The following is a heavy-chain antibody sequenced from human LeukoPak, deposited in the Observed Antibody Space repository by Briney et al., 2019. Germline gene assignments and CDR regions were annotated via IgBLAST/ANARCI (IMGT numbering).Heavy chain of an antibody. CDR3: ARHARMVRGVNYYGMDV. Sequence: SETLSLTCTVSGGSISSSSYYWGWIRQPPGKGLEWIGSIYYSGSTYYNPSLKSRVTISVDTSKNQFSLKLSSVTAADTAVYYCARHARMVRGVNYYGMDVWAKGPRSPSP. J-gene: IGHJ6*02. CDR2: IYYSGST. CDR1: GGSISSSSYY. V-gene: IGHV4-39*01. D-gene: IGHD3-10*01.